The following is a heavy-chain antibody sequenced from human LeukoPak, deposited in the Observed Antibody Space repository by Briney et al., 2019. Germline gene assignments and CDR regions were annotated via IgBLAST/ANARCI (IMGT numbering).Heavy chain of an antibody. D-gene: IGHD6-13*01. J-gene: IGHJ5*02. Sequence: GGSLRLSCAGSGFTFRNYAIHWVRQAPGKGLEWVAVIWYDGSEKNYAESVKGRLTLSRDNSKNTVYLQMNSLRAEDTAVYYCAKDSSSWYVPWFDPWGQGTLVTVSS. CDR3: AKDSSSWYVPWFDP. V-gene: IGHV3-33*06. CDR2: IWYDGSEK. CDR1: GFTFRNYA.